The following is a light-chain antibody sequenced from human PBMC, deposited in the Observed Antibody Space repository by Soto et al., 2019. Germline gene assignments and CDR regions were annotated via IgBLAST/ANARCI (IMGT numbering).Light chain of an antibody. J-gene: IGKJ1*01. V-gene: IGKV3-20*01. CDR2: AAS. CDR1: QRISSTF. Sequence: EIVLTQSPGTLSLSPGERATLSCRVSQRISSTFVAWYQQKPGQAPRLLIYAASSRATGIPDRFSGSGSGTDYTLTISRLEPEDFALYYCQQYTISPRAFGQGTKVEIK. CDR3: QQYTISPRA.